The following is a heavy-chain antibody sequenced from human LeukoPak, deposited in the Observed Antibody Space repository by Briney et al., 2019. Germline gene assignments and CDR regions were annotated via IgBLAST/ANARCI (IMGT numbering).Heavy chain of an antibody. J-gene: IGHJ4*02. D-gene: IGHD2-15*01. CDR1: GYTFTSYD. V-gene: IGHV1-69*04. CDR3: ARDSKRCSGGSCYPHY. Sequence: SVKVSCKASGYTFTSYDINWVRQAPGQGLEWMGRIIPILGIANYAQKFQGRVTITADKSTSTAYMELSSLRSEDTAVYYCARDSKRCSGGSCYPHYWGQGTLVTVSS. CDR2: IIPILGIA.